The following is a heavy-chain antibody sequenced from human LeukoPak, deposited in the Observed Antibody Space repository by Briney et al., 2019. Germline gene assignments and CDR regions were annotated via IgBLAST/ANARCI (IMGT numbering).Heavy chain of an antibody. CDR3: ARAGGYCGSTSCYSGYYYYFMDV. V-gene: IGHV1-2*02. CDR1: GGTFSSYA. D-gene: IGHD2-2*01. J-gene: IGHJ6*03. Sequence: PSVKVSCKASGGTFSSYAISWVRQAPGQGLEWMGGINPKSGVTDSKMKFQGRVTLTRDTSITTAYMELISLTSDDAAAYYCARAGGYCGSTSCYSGYYYYFMDVWGKGTTVTVSS. CDR2: INPKSGVT.